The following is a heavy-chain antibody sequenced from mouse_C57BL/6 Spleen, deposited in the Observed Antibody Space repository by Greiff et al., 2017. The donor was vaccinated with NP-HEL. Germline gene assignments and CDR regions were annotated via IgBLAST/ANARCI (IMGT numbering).Heavy chain of an antibody. CDR2: IDPSDSET. Sequence: QVQLKQPGAELVRPGSSVKLSCKASGYTFTSYWMHWVKQRPIQGLEWIGNIDPSDSETHYNQKFKDKATLTVDKSSSTAYMQLSSLTSEDSAVYYCARSRLPLYAMDYWGQGTSVTVSS. V-gene: IGHV1-52*01. CDR3: ARSRLPLYAMDY. CDR1: GYTFTSYW. J-gene: IGHJ4*01. D-gene: IGHD2-4*01.